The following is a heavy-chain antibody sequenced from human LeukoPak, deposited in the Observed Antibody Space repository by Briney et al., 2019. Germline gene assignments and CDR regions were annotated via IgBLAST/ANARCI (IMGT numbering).Heavy chain of an antibody. V-gene: IGHV5-51*01. CDR3: ARHGYYGSGSYFGYYYMDV. D-gene: IGHD3-10*01. J-gene: IGHJ6*03. Sequence: KAGESLKISCKGSGYSFTSYWIGWVRQMPGKGLEWMGIIYPGDSDTRYSPSFQGQVTISADKSISTAYLQWSSLKASDTAMYYCARHGYYGSGSYFGYYYMDVWGKGTTVTISS. CDR2: IYPGDSDT. CDR1: GYSFTSYW.